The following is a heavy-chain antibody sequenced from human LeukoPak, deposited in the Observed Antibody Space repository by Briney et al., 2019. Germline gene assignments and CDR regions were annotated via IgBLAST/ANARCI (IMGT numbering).Heavy chain of an antibody. D-gene: IGHD6-19*01. V-gene: IGHV1-3*01. CDR2: INAGNGNT. CDR1: GYTFTSYA. Sequence: ALVKVSCKASGYTFTSYAMHWVRQAPGQRLEWMGWINAGNGNTKYSQKFQGRVTITRDTSASTAYMELSSLRSEDTAVYYCARDRDSSGWYGGYAFEIWGQGTMVTVSS. J-gene: IGHJ3*02. CDR3: ARDRDSSGWYGGYAFEI.